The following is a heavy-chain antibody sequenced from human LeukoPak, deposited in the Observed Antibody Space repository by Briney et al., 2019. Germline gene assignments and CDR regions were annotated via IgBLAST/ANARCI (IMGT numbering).Heavy chain of an antibody. V-gene: IGHV3-69-1*01. CDR3: ARDGGDSSSWYYFDY. D-gene: IGHD6-13*01. CDR2: ISSSSYI. CDR1: GGSISNYY. J-gene: IGHJ4*02. Sequence: PSETLSLTCTVSGGSISNYYWNWVRQAPGKGLEWVSSISSSSYIYYADSVKGRFTISRDNAKNSLYLQMNSLRAEDTAVYYCARDGGDSSSWYYFDYWGQGTLVTVSS.